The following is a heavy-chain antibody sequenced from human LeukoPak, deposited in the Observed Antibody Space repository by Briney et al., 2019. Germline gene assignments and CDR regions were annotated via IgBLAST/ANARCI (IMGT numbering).Heavy chain of an antibody. V-gene: IGHV1-2*02. CDR3: ARGAGTSWFDY. CDR1: GYTFTSFY. J-gene: IGHJ4*02. CDR2: IDPSSGGT. D-gene: IGHD6-13*01. Sequence: ASVTVSCKASGYTFTSFYMHWVRQAPGQGLEWMGWIDPSSGGTNFAQKFQGRVTMTRDTSITTAYMELSRLTSDDTAVYYCARGAGTSWFDYWGQGSLVIVSS.